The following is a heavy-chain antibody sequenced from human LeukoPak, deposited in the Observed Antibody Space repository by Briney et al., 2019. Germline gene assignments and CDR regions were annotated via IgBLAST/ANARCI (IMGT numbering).Heavy chain of an antibody. Sequence: SVKVSCKASGGTFSSYAISWVRQAPGQGLEWMGGIIPIFGTANYAQKFQGRVTITADESTSTAYVELSSLRSEDTAVYYCARVFFEAFEGYCSSTSCPAPLDYWGQGTLVTVSS. CDR3: ARVFFEAFEGYCSSTSCPAPLDY. V-gene: IGHV1-69*01. CDR2: IIPIFGTA. D-gene: IGHD2-2*01. CDR1: GGTFSSYA. J-gene: IGHJ4*02.